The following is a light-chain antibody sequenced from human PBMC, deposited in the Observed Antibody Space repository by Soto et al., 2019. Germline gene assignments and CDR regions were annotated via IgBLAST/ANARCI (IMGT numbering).Light chain of an antibody. CDR2: KAS. V-gene: IGKV1-5*03. Sequence: IQIAPSPFPLSASFGGRVTITCRASQSIGIWLAWYQQKPGRAPKFLIYKASDLETGVPSRFSGSGSGTEFALTINSLQSDDFASYYCQQYDAYPLTFGRGTKVDIK. CDR1: QSIGIW. J-gene: IGKJ4*01. CDR3: QQYDAYPLT.